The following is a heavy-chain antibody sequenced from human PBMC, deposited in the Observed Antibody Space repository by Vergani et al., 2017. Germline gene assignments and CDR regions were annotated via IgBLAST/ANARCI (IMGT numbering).Heavy chain of an antibody. J-gene: IGHJ4*02. Sequence: QVQLQQWGAGLLKPSETLPLTCAVYGGSFSGYYWSWIRQPPGKGLEWIGEINHSGSTNYNPSLKSRVTISVDTSKNQFSLKLSSVTAADTAVYYCARVTPRXRVVAKYSSGWYGYWGQGTLVTVSS. CDR2: INHSGST. V-gene: IGHV4-34*01. CDR1: GGSFSGYY. D-gene: IGHD6-19*01. CDR3: ARVTPRXRVVAKYSSGWYGY.